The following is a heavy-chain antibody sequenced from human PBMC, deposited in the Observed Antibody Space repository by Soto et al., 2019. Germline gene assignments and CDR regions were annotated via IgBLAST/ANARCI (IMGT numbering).Heavy chain of an antibody. CDR3: ARDPGP. V-gene: IGHV3-66*01. Sequence: ESGGGLVQPGGSLRLSCAASVFTVSSNYMSWVRQAPGKGLEWVSVIYSGGSTYYADAVKGRFTISRDNSKNTMYLQMNSLRAEYTAVYYCARDPGPWGQGTLDTVSS. J-gene: IGHJ5*02. CDR2: IYSGGST. CDR1: VFTVSSNY.